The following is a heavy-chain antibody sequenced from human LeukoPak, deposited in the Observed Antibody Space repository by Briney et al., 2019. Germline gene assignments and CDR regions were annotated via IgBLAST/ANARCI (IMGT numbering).Heavy chain of an antibody. CDR1: GGSISSYY. CDR2: MNQDGSEK. J-gene: IGHJ4*02. D-gene: IGHD6-19*01. CDR3: ARQAGIAVSGPSIFDY. V-gene: IGHV3-7*01. Sequence: TSETLSLTCTVSGGSISSYYWSWVRQAPGKGLEWVATMNQDGSEKYYVDSVKGRFTISRDNAKNSLYLQMNSLRAEDTAIYYCARQAGIAVSGPSIFDYWGQGTLVTVSS.